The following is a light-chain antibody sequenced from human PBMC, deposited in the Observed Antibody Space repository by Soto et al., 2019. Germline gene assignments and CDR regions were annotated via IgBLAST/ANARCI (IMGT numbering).Light chain of an antibody. J-gene: IGLJ1*01. V-gene: IGLV1-44*01. CDR1: SSNIGTGT. CDR3: AAWDDSLNGLDV. Sequence: QTVLTQPPSASGTPGQRVTISCSGGSSNIGTGTVNCYQQLPRTAPKLLIYNNNQRPSGVPDRFSGSKSGTSASLAISGLQSEDEADYYCAAWDDSLNGLDVFGTGTKLTV. CDR2: NNN.